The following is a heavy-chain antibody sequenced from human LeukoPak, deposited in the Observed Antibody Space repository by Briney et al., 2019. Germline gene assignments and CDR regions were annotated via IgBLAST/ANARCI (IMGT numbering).Heavy chain of an antibody. CDR1: GGSFSGYY. Sequence: ASETLSLTCAVYGGSFSGYYWSWIRQPPGKGLEWIGEINHSGSTNYNPSLKSRVTISVDTSKKQFSLKLSSVTAADTAVYYCASEGCGGDCSILVDYWGQGTLVTVSS. V-gene: IGHV4-34*01. J-gene: IGHJ4*02. CDR2: INHSGST. D-gene: IGHD2-21*02. CDR3: ASEGCGGDCSILVDY.